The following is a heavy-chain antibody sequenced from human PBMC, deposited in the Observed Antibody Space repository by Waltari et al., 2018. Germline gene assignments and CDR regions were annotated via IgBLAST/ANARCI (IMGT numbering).Heavy chain of an antibody. V-gene: IGHV3-66*01. Sequence: EVQLVESGGGLVQPGGSLRLSCEASGFTVSNNSMSWVRQAPGNGLEVFSLIDSCSKTYYSDSVKVRFTISRDNSENTLYLQMNSLRAEDTAVYYCASRHLRYCNNNVCSKNWGQGTLVTVSS. J-gene: IGHJ4*02. CDR2: IDSCSKT. D-gene: IGHD2-8*01. CDR3: ASRHLRYCNNNVCSKN. CDR1: GFTVSNNS.